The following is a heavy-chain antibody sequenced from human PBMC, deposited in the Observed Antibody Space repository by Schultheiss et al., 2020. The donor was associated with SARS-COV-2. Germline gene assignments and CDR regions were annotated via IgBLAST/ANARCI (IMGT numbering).Heavy chain of an antibody. D-gene: IGHD6-13*01. V-gene: IGHV5-51*01. CDR2: IYPGDSDT. Sequence: GSLRLSCTGSGYSFTSYWIGWVRQMPGKGLEWMGIIYPGDSDTRYSPSFQGQVTISADKSISTAYLQWRSLKTSDTAMYFCATLNAQQPRDYWGQGTLVTVSS. J-gene: IGHJ4*02. CDR1: GYSFTSYW. CDR3: ATLNAQQPRDY.